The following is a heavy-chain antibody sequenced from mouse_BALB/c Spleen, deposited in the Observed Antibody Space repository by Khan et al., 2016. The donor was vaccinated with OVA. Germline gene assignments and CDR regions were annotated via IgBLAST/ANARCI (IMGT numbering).Heavy chain of an antibody. V-gene: IGHV3-1*02. CDR1: GYSITSGYS. CDR2: IHYSGTT. D-gene: IGHD1-1*01. J-gene: IGHJ1*01. Sequence: EVQLQESGPDLVKPSQSLSLTCTVTGYSITSGYSWHWIRQFPGNKLEWMGYIHYSGTTNYNPSLKSRISITRDTSKNQFFLQLNSVTTEDTATEYCARSGTTVVAYWYFDVWGAGTTVTVSS. CDR3: ARSGTTVVAYWYFDV.